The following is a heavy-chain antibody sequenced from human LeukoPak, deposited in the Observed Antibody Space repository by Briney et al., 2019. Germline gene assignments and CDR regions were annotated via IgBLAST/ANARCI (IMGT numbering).Heavy chain of an antibody. V-gene: IGHV4-30-4*01. CDR2: IYYSGST. CDR3: ARALYYYDSSGYWDFDY. Sequence: SETLSLTCTVSGGSISSGDYYWSWIRQPPGKGLEWIGYIYYSGSTYYNPSLKSRVTISVDTSKNQFSLKLSSVTAADTAVYYCARALYYYDSSGYWDFDYWGQGTLVTVSS. D-gene: IGHD3-22*01. J-gene: IGHJ4*02. CDR1: GGSISSGDYY.